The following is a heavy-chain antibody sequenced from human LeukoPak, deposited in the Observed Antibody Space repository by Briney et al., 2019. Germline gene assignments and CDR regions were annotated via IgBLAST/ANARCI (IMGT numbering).Heavy chain of an antibody. CDR3: ARGISDSTKWYGGFDY. CDR1: GFSVATNY. D-gene: IGHD6-13*01. Sequence: GGSLRLSCTASGFSVATNYMSWVRQAPGKGLEWVSVIYSGGGTYYADSVKGRFTLSRDKYKNTLSLHMNNLRAEDTAIYFCARGISDSTKWYGGFDYWGQGTLVTVSS. V-gene: IGHV3-53*01. CDR2: IYSGGGT. J-gene: IGHJ4*02.